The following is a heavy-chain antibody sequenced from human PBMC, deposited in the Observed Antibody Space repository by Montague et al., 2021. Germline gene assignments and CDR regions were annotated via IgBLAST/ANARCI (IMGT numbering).Heavy chain of an antibody. V-gene: IGHV4-59*08. CDR3: AKQDYFVSWTSYKGFDP. D-gene: IGHD3-10*01. CDR1: SGSIFHAH. Sequence: SETLSLTCTVSSGSIFHAHWSWVRQPPGKGLEWLGSMFYGGATSNNPSLKCRVTISIDTSTNQFSLKLSFVTAADAAVYYCAKQDYFVSWTSYKGFDPWGQGILVTVSS. CDR2: MFYGGAT. J-gene: IGHJ5*02.